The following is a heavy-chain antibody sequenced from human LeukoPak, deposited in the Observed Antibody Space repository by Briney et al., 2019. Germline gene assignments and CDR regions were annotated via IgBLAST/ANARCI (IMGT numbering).Heavy chain of an antibody. CDR2: FYHGGST. CDR3: ARDQYYDSKGWFDP. Sequence: PSETLSLTCTVSGYSISTGYYWDWIRQPPGKGLEWIGTFYHGGSTYYNPSLKSRVTISVDTSKNQFSLNLTSVTAADTAVYYCARDQYYDSKGWFDPWGQGTLVTVYS. V-gene: IGHV4-38-2*02. J-gene: IGHJ5*02. CDR1: GYSISTGYY. D-gene: IGHD3-16*01.